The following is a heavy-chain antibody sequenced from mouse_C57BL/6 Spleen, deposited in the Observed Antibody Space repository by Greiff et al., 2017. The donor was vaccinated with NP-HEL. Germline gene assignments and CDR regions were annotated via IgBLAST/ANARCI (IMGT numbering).Heavy chain of an antibody. J-gene: IGHJ2*01. V-gene: IGHV3-2*02. CDR1: GYSITSGYG. CDR3: ARTARIKY. CDR2: LSYSGST. D-gene: IGHD1-2*01. Sequence: EVQLQESGPGLVKPSQSLSLTCTVTGYSITSGYGWNWIRQFPGNKLAWMGYLSYSGSTNYNTSLKSRISITRDTSKNQFFLQLNSVTTEDTATYYWARTARIKYWVQGTTLTVSS.